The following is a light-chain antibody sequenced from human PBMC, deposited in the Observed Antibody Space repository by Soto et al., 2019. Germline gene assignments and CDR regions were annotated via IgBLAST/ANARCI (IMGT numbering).Light chain of an antibody. CDR1: QSVGSN. J-gene: IGKJ4*01. CDR2: GAS. Sequence: EIVMTQSPATLSVSPGERATLSCRASQSVGSNLAWYQQKPGQAPRLLIYGASTRATGIPARFSGSGSGREFTLSISSLQSEDFAVYYCLQCNNWPRAFGGGTKVEI. CDR3: LQCNNWPRA. V-gene: IGKV3-15*01.